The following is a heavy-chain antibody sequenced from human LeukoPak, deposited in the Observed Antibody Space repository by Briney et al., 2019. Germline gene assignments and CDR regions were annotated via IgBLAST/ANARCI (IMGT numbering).Heavy chain of an antibody. J-gene: IGHJ6*02. CDR2: IYYSGST. Sequence: SETLSLTCAVYGGSFSGYYWSWIRQPPGKGLEWIGSIYYSGSTYYNPSLKSRVTISVDTSKNQFSLKLSSVTAADTAVYYCARQKPYPKDYYYGMNVWGQGTTVTVSS. V-gene: IGHV4-34*01. CDR1: GGSFSGYY. CDR3: ARQKPYPKDYYYGMNV. D-gene: IGHD1-14*01.